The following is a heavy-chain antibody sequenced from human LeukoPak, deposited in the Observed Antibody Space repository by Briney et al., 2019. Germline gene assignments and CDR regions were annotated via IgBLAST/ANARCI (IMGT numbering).Heavy chain of an antibody. Sequence: ASVTVSCKASGGTFSSYAISWVRQAPGQGLEWMGGIIPIFGTANYAQKFQGRVTITADESTSTAYMELSSLRSEDTAVYYCARTYSGCYPDYWGQGTLVTVSS. V-gene: IGHV1-69*13. CDR1: GGTFSSYA. CDR3: ARTYSGCYPDY. CDR2: IIPIFGTA. J-gene: IGHJ4*02. D-gene: IGHD1-26*01.